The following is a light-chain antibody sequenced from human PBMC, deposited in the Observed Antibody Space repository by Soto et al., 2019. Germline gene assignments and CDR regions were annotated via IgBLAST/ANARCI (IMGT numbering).Light chain of an antibody. CDR3: SSYAGINKV. Sequence: QSALTQPPSASGSPGQSVTISCTGTSSDVGNYNYVSWYQQHPGNAPKLMIYEVNERPSGVPDRFSGSKSGNTASLTVSGLQPEDEAVYYCSSYAGINKVFGGGTQLTVL. J-gene: IGLJ3*02. V-gene: IGLV2-8*01. CDR1: SSDVGNYNY. CDR2: EVN.